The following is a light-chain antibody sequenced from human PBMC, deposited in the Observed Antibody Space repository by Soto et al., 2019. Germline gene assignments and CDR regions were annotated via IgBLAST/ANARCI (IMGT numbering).Light chain of an antibody. CDR1: SSNIGSNT. Sequence: QSVLTQPPSASGTPGQRVTISCSGSSSNIGSNTVNWYQQLPGTAPKLLIYSNNQRPSGVPDRFSGSKSGTSASLAISGLPSEDEADYYCAAWDDSLNGYGFGTGTKLTVL. J-gene: IGLJ1*01. CDR2: SNN. V-gene: IGLV1-44*01. CDR3: AAWDDSLNGYG.